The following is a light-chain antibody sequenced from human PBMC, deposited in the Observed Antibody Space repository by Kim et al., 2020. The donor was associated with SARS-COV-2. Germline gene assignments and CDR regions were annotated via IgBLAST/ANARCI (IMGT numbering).Light chain of an antibody. J-gene: IGLJ2*01. Sequence: QSALTQPASVSGSPGQSITISCTGTSSDVGAYNYVSWYQQHPGKAPKLMIYDVSNRPSGVSNRFSGSKSGNTASLTISGLQAEDEAHYYCSSYTSSDTLVVFGGGTQLTVL. V-gene: IGLV2-14*03. CDR1: SSDVGAYNY. CDR2: DVS. CDR3: SSYTSSDTLVV.